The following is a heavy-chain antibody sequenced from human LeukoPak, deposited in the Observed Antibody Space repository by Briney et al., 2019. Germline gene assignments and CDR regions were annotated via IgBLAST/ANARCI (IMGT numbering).Heavy chain of an antibody. V-gene: IGHV4-61*02. CDR1: GGSISSGSYY. CDR2: IYTSGST. J-gene: IGHJ3*02. CDR3: ARDLGGAFDI. Sequence: SETLSLTCTVSGGSISSGSYYWSWIRQPAGKGLEWIGRIYTSGSTNYNPSLKSRVTISVDTSKNQFSLKLSSVTAADTAVYYCARDLGGAFDIWAKGQWSPSLQ. D-gene: IGHD1-26*01.